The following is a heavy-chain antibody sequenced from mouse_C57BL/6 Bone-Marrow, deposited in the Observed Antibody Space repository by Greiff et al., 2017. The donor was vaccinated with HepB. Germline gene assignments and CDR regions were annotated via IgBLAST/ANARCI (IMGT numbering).Heavy chain of an antibody. V-gene: IGHV5-9-1*02. CDR3: TRAYGSPYYFDY. CDR1: GFTFSSYA. Sequence: DVMLVESGEGLVKPGGSLKLSCAASGFTFSSYAMSWVRQTPEKRLEWVAYISSGGDYIYYADTVKGRFTISRDNARNTLYLQMSSLKSEDTAMYYCTRAYGSPYYFDYWGQGTTLTVSS. D-gene: IGHD1-1*01. CDR2: ISSGGDYI. J-gene: IGHJ2*01.